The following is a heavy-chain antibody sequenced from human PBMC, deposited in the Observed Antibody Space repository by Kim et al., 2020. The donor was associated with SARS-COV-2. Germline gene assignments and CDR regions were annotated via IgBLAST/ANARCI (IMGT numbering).Heavy chain of an antibody. CDR3: ARGRQTMITFGGVIVTGNWFDP. D-gene: IGHD3-16*02. Sequence: ASVKVSCKASGYTFTSYGISWVRQAPGQGLEWMGWISAYNGNTNYAQKLQGRVTMTTDTSTSTAYMELRSLRSDDTAVYYCARGRQTMITFGGVIVTGNWFDPWGQGTLVTVSS. CDR2: ISAYNGNT. V-gene: IGHV1-18*01. CDR1: GYTFTSYG. J-gene: IGHJ5*02.